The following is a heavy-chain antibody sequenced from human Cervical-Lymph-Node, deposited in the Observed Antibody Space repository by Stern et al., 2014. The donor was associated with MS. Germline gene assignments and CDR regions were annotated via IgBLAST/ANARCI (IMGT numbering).Heavy chain of an antibody. D-gene: IGHD1-1*01. CDR2: RTNVGST. J-gene: IGHJ4*02. Sequence: EVQLLESGGGVIQPGGSLRLSCTASGFTVSGAYKTWVRQAPGKGLEWVSLRTNVGSTFYADSVKGRFPISRDDSKNTVYLHMTSLRAEDTAMYYCARDTSSPERSDWWGQGTLVTVSS. CDR1: GFTVSGAY. CDR3: ARDTSSPERSDW. V-gene: IGHV3-53*01.